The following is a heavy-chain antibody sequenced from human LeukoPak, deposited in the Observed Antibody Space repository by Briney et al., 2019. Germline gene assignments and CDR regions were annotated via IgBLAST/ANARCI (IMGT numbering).Heavy chain of an antibody. CDR1: GGSISNYY. V-gene: IGHV4-59*01. CDR3: AREDPQTTVPEGLDV. Sequence: SETLSLTCTVSGGSISNYYWSWLRQPPGKGLEWTGYIYFSGTTNINPSLKSRVTISVDMSKNQFSLKLSSVTAADTAVYYCAREDPQTTVPEGLDVWGQGATVTVSS. CDR2: IYFSGTT. J-gene: IGHJ6*02. D-gene: IGHD4-17*01.